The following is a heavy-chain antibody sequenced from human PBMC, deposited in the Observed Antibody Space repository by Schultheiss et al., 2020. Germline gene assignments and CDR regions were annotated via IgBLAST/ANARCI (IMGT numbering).Heavy chain of an antibody. CDR3: ARVGAYYYDSSVRPNYYGMDV. J-gene: IGHJ6*02. D-gene: IGHD3-22*01. CDR1: GFTFSSYA. V-gene: IGHV3-23*01. Sequence: GGSLRLSCAASGFTFSSYAMSWVRQAPGKGLEWVSAISGSGGSTYYADSVKGRFTISRDNSKNTLYLQMNSLRAEDTAVYYCARVGAYYYDSSVRPNYYGMDVWGQGTTVTVSS. CDR2: ISGSGGST.